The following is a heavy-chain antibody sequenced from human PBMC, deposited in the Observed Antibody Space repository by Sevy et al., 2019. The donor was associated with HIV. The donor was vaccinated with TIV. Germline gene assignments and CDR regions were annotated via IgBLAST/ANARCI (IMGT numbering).Heavy chain of an antibody. V-gene: IGHV1-2*02. CDR2: INPNSGGT. J-gene: IGHJ5*02. D-gene: IGHD2-21*02. CDR3: ARGAYCGGDCYSNWFDP. CDR1: GYTFTGYY. Sequence: ASVKVSCKASGYTFTGYYMHWVRQAPGQGLEWMGWINPNSGGTNYAQKFQGRVTMTRDTSISTAYMELGRLRSDDTAVYYCARGAYCGGDCYSNWFDPWGQGTLVTVSS.